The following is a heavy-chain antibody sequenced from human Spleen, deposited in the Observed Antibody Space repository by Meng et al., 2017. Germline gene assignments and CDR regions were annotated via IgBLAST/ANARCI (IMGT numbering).Heavy chain of an antibody. J-gene: IGHJ4*02. CDR3: AGSVVGATTGDY. D-gene: IGHD1-26*01. CDR1: GGSFSGYY. CDR2: INHGGST. V-gene: IGHV4-34*01. Sequence: VQLQQWGAGLLKPSETLSLPCAVYGGSFSGYYWSWIRQPPGKGLEWIGEINHGGSTNYNPSLKSRLTISVDTSKNQFSLKLSSVTAADTAVYYCAGSVVGATTGDYWGQGTLVTVSS.